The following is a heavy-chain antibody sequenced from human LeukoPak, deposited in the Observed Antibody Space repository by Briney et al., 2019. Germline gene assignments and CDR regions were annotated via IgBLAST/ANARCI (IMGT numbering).Heavy chain of an antibody. V-gene: IGHV1-8*01. Sequence: ASVKVSCKASGYTFTSYDINWVRQATGQGLEWMGWMNPNSGNTGYAQKFQGRVTMTRNTSISTAYMELSSLRSEDTAVYYCTLNDYGDYADAFDILGQRAKVTGPS. J-gene: IGHJ3*02. CDR2: MNPNSGNT. CDR3: TLNDYGDYADAFDI. D-gene: IGHD4-17*01. CDR1: GYTFTSYD.